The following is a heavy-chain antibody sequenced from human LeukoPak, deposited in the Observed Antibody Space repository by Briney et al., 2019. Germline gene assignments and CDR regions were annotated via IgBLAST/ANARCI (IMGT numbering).Heavy chain of an antibody. Sequence: KTGGSLRLSCAASGFTVSSIYMSWVRQGPGKGLEWVSYISNSSDSIYYADSVEGRFTISRDNAKNSLYLQMNSLRAEDTAVYYCAREGRRPPYYYYYMDVWGKGTTVTISS. V-gene: IGHV3-11*01. CDR3: AREGRRPPYYYYYMDV. CDR2: ISNSSDSI. J-gene: IGHJ6*03. CDR1: GFTVSSIY.